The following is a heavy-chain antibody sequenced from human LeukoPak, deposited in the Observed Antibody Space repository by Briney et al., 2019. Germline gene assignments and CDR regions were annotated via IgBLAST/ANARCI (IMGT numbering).Heavy chain of an antibody. CDR1: GYTLTYNN. Sequence: ASVKVSCKASGYTLTYNNISWVRQAPGQGLEWMGWISAYNGNTNYAQKFQGRVTMTTDTSTSTAYMELRSLRSDDTAVYYCARAPSWLGGSGSPKWWYFDYWGQGTLVTVSS. D-gene: IGHD3-10*01. J-gene: IGHJ4*02. CDR2: ISAYNGNT. CDR3: ARAPSWLGGSGSPKWWYFDY. V-gene: IGHV1-18*01.